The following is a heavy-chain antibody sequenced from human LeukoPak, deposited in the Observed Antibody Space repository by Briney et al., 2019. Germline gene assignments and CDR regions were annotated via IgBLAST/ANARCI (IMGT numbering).Heavy chain of an antibody. CDR3: ARDSAAAGSLYYYMDV. J-gene: IGHJ6*03. CDR1: GYTFTSYY. CDR2: INPSGGST. V-gene: IGHV1-46*01. Sequence: ASVKVSCKASGYTFTSYYMHWVRQAPGQGLEWMGIINPSGGSTSYAQKFQGRVTMTRDTSTSTVYMELSSLRSEDTAVYYCARDSAAAGSLYYYMDVWGKGTTVTVSS. D-gene: IGHD6-13*01.